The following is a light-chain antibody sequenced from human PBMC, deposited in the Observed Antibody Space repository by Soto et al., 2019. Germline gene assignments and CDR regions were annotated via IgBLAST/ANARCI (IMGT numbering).Light chain of an antibody. J-gene: IGKJ3*01. CDR1: HDISNY. V-gene: IGKV1-39*01. CDR3: QQSFSTRLT. CDR2: ATS. Sequence: DIQMTQSPSSLSASVGDRVTITCRASHDISNYLNWYQQKPGKAPKLLIYATSSLQSGVPSWFSGSGSGTDLTLSLSSLQPEDFATYYSQQSFSTRLTFGPGTTVDIK.